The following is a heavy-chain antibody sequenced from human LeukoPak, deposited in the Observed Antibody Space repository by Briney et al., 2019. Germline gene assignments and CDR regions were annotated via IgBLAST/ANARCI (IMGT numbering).Heavy chain of an antibody. Sequence: GASVKVSCKVSGYTFTKYGISWVRQAPGQGLEWMGWISGYNGNTNYAQRLQGRVTLTTDTFTSTAYMELRSLRSDDAAVYYCARQSVISSRSHDDAFDIWGQGTMVTVSS. CDR3: ARQSVISSRSHDDAFDI. D-gene: IGHD2-21*01. CDR2: ISGYNGNT. CDR1: GYTFTKYG. J-gene: IGHJ3*02. V-gene: IGHV1-18*01.